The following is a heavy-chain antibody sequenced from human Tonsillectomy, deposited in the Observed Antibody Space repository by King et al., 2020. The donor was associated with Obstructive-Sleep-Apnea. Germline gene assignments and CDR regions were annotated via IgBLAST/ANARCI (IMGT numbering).Heavy chain of an antibody. Sequence: QLQESGPGLVKPSGTLSLTCAVSGAAFSSSYWWSWVRQTPGKELEWIGEIYHSGSTNYNPSLKSRVTISVDKSKNQFSLKLSSVTAADTAVYYCARETDPPDGYYFDYWGQGTLVTVSS. J-gene: IGHJ4*02. CDR2: IYHSGST. CDR1: GAAFSSSYW. CDR3: ARETDPPDGYYFDY. V-gene: IGHV4-4*02. D-gene: IGHD6-25*01.